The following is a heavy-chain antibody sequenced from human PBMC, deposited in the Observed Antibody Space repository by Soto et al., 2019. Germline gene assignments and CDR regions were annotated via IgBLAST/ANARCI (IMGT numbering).Heavy chain of an antibody. J-gene: IGHJ4*02. D-gene: IGHD3-10*01. CDR2: IFPSDSDT. CDR3: ARRRGSDFAY. Sequence: LGESLKISCQGFGYTFTSYWIGWVRRVPGKGLEWMGIIFPSDSDTRYSPSFQGQVTISADKSITTAYLQWSSLRASDTGMYYCARRRGSDFAYWGQGTLVTVSS. CDR1: GYTFTSYW. V-gene: IGHV5-51*01.